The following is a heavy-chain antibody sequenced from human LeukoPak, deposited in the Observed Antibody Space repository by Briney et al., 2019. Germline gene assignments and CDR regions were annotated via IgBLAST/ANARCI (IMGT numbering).Heavy chain of an antibody. D-gene: IGHD3-10*01. V-gene: IGHV3-9*01. Sequence: PGGSLRLSCVASGFTFSSYAMSWVRQAPGKGLEWVSGISWNSGSIGYVDSVKGRFTISRDNAKYSLYLQMNSLRAEDTALYYCARDPTSYDSGSYYWSSFDYWGQGTLVTVSS. CDR2: ISWNSGSI. CDR3: ARDPTSYDSGSYYWSSFDY. CDR1: GFTFSSYA. J-gene: IGHJ4*02.